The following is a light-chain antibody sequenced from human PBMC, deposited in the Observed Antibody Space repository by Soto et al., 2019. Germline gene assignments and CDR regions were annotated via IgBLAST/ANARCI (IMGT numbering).Light chain of an antibody. Sequence: VLTQCPGTLFWSPGERATLSWGGSQSVSRRYLDWYQKKPGKAPRLLIYGASSRATGIPERLSGSGSGTDLTITISRMETEDFAVYYCQQYGSLTVAFGHGTKVDIK. CDR1: QSVSRRY. J-gene: IGKJ1*01. V-gene: IGKV3-20*01. CDR2: GAS. CDR3: QQYGSLTVA.